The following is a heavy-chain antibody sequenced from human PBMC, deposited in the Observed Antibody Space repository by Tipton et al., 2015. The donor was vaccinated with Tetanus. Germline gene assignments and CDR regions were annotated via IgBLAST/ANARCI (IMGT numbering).Heavy chain of an antibody. CDR2: ISNDGSAT. V-gene: IGHV3-74*01. D-gene: IGHD4-17*01. CDR1: GFTFSSYW. Sequence: SLRLSCAASGFTFSSYWMHWVRQAPGKGLVWVARISNDGSATNYADSVKGRFTISRDNAKDTLYLQMNGLRAEDTAVYYCARKTDSVTTPLLFAPWGQGTLVTVSS. J-gene: IGHJ5*02. CDR3: ARKTDSVTTPLLFAP.